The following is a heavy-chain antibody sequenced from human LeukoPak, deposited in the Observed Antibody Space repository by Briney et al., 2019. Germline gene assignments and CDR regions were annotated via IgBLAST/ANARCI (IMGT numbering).Heavy chain of an antibody. J-gene: IGHJ4*02. CDR2: ISSDGSDK. CDR3: AKAPTREPPEY. CDR1: GFTFSSYA. V-gene: IGHV3-30*18. D-gene: IGHD1-14*01. Sequence: GGSLRLSCAASGFTFSSYAMSWVRQAPGKGLEWVAVISSDGSDKFFADSVTGRFTISRDNSKNTAYLQMNSLTAEDTAVYYCAKAPTREPPEYWGQGTLVTVSS.